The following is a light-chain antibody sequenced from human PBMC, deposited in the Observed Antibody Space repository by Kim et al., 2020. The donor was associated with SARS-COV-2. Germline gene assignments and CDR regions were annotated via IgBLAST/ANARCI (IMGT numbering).Light chain of an antibody. CDR1: NLGDKY. J-gene: IGLJ2*01. Sequence: VTPGQTASITCSGDNLGDKYVCWYQQRPGQSPLLVIYQDTKRPSEIPERFSGSNSGNTATLTISGTQAMDEADYYCQVWDNNMVVFGGGTQLTVL. CDR3: QVWDNNMVV. CDR2: QDT. V-gene: IGLV3-1*01.